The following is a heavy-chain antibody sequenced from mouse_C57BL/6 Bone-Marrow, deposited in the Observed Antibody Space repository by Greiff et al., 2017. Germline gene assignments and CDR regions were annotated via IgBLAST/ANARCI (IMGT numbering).Heavy chain of an antibody. D-gene: IGHD2-4*01. CDR3: ARSKDFDDYDVPYYFDY. Sequence: VQLQQSGAELARPGASVKLSCKASGYTFTSYGISWVKQRTGQGLEWIGEIYPRSGNTYYNEKFKGKATLTADKSSSTAYMELRSLTSEDSAVYICARSKDFDDYDVPYYFDYWGQGTTLTVSS. CDR2: IYPRSGNT. V-gene: IGHV1-81*01. J-gene: IGHJ2*01. CDR1: GYTFTSYG.